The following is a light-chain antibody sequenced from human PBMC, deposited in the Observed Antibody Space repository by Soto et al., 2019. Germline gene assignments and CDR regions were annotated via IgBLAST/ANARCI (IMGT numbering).Light chain of an antibody. Sequence: IQKTQSPSSLSSAFGDRVTITCRASQSSSSYLNWYQQKQGKAPKLLIYAASSLQSGVPSWFSGSGSGTDFTLTISSLKNEDFSTYYCQQRYSTTRTFGQGTKVDIK. V-gene: IGKV1-39*01. CDR2: AAS. CDR1: QSSSSY. J-gene: IGKJ1*01. CDR3: QQRYSTTRT.